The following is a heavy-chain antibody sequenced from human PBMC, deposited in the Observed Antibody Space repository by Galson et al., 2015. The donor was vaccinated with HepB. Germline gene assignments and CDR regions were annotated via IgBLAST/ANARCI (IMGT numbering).Heavy chain of an antibody. D-gene: IGHD6-19*01. J-gene: IGHJ4*02. CDR2: ISGYNGDT. CDR3: ARAVGSSRWCLDY. CDR1: GYAFTSYG. Sequence: QSGAEVKKPGASVKVFCKASGYAFTSYGINWVRQAPGQGLEWMGWISGYNGDTNYAQNLQGRVTMTTDRSTSTAYMELRSLRSDDTAVYYCARAVGSSRWCLDYWGQGTLVTVSS. V-gene: IGHV1-18*04.